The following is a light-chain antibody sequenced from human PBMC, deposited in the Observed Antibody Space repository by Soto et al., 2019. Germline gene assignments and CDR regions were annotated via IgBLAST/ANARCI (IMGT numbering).Light chain of an antibody. CDR2: DDN. V-gene: IGLV3-1*01. J-gene: IGLJ2*01. Sequence: SYELTQPPSVSVSPGQTATMTFSGDKLGAKYVCWYQQRPGQSPVLVIYDDNKRPSGIPERFSGSNSGNTATLTISGTQSLDEADYYCQAWDNSVIFGGGTKLTV. CDR1: KLGAKY. CDR3: QAWDNSVI.